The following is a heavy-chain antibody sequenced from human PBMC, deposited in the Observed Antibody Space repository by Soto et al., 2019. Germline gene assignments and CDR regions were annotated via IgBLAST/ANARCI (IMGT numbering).Heavy chain of an antibody. V-gene: IGHV3-23*01. J-gene: IGHJ4*02. D-gene: IGHD6-13*01. Sequence: VQLLESGGGLVQPGGSLRLSCAASGFTFSSYAMSWVRQAPGKGLEWVSAISGSGGSTYYADSVKGRFTISRDNSKNTLYLQMNSLRAEDTAVYYCASKGAAAGTPLRYWGQGTLVTVSS. CDR2: ISGSGGST. CDR1: GFTFSSYA. CDR3: ASKGAAAGTPLRY.